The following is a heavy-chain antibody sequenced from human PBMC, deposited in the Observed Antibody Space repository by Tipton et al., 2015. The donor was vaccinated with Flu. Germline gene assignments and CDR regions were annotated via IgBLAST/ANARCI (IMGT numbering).Heavy chain of an antibody. Sequence: TLSLTCTVSGGSISSGGYYWSWSRQHPGKGLEWIGYIYYSGSTYYNPSLKSRVTISVDASKNQFSLKLSSVTAADTAVYYCARSCGGDRGEDHDAFDIWGQGTMVTVSS. J-gene: IGHJ3*02. V-gene: IGHV4-31*03. CDR3: ARSCGGDRGEDHDAFDI. CDR1: GGSISSGGYY. CDR2: IYYSGST. D-gene: IGHD2-21*02.